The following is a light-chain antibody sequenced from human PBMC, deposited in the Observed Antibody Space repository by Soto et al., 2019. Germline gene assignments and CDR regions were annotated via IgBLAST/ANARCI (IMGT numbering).Light chain of an antibody. CDR2: DAS. CDR1: QSAGSS. CDR3: QQRSNWPPGYT. Sequence: IVLTQSPATLSLSPGERATLSCRASQSAGSSLAWYQQKPGQAPRLLIYDASNRATGIPARFSGSGSGTDFTLTISSLEPEDFAVYYCQQRSNWPPGYTFGQGTKLEIK. J-gene: IGKJ2*01. V-gene: IGKV3-11*01.